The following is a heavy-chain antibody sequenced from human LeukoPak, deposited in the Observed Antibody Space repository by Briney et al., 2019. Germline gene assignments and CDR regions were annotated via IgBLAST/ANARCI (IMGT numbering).Heavy chain of an antibody. V-gene: IGHV3-23*01. D-gene: IGHD6-13*01. CDR3: AKGPRSSSWYHFDN. CDR2: ISGSGSST. CDR1: GFTFNNYG. Sequence: GGSLRLSCAASGFTFNNYGMSWVRQAPGKGLEWFSSISGSGSSTFYADSVKGRFTISRDNSKNTLYLQMNSLRAEDTAVFYCAKGPRSSSWYHFDNWGQGTLVTVSS. J-gene: IGHJ4*02.